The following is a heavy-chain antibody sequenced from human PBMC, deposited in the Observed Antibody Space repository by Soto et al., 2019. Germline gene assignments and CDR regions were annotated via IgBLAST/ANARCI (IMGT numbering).Heavy chain of an antibody. D-gene: IGHD6-13*01. V-gene: IGHV3-15*01. J-gene: IGHJ4*02. CDR2: IKSKTDGGTT. CDR3: TTELRGQLVRLILDY. CDR1: GFTFSNAW. Sequence: PGGSLRLSCAASGFTFSNAWMSWVRQAPGKGLEWVGRIKSKTDGGTTDYAAPVKGRFTISRDDSKNTLYLQMNSLKTEDTAVYYCTTELRGQLVRLILDYWGQGTLVTVSS.